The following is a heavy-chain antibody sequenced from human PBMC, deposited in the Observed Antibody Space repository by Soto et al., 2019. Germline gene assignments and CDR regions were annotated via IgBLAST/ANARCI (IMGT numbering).Heavy chain of an antibody. CDR3: ARGSNWFDP. Sequence: SETLSLTCAVSGYSISSGNWWGWVRQPPGEGLEWIGYIYYSGSTYYNPSLKSRVTMSVDTSRNQFSLKLSAVTAVDTAVYYCARGSNWFDPWGQGSLVTVSS. V-gene: IGHV4-28*03. J-gene: IGHJ5*02. CDR2: IYYSGST. CDR1: GYSISSGNW.